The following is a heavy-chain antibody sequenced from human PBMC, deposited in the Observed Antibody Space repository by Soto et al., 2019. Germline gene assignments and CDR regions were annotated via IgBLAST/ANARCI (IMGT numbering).Heavy chain of an antibody. CDR3: ARDRFWETGDWDAFDI. CDR2: ISYDGNNK. Sequence: GGSLRLSCAASGFTFSSYAMHWVRQAPGKGLEWVAVISYDGNNKYYADSVKGRFTISRDNSKNTLYLQMNSLRAEDTAVYYCARDRFWETGDWDAFDIWGQGTMVTVSS. CDR1: GFTFSSYA. V-gene: IGHV3-30-3*01. D-gene: IGHD3-3*01. J-gene: IGHJ3*02.